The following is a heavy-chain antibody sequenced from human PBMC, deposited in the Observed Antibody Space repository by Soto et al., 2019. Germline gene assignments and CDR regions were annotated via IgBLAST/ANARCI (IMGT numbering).Heavy chain of an antibody. D-gene: IGHD6-13*01. V-gene: IGHV3-15*01. CDR2: IKSKTDGGTT. Sequence: GGSLRLSCAASGFTFSNAWMSWVRQAPGKGLEWVGRIKSKTDGGTTDYAAPVKGRFTISRDDSKNTLYLQMNSLKTEDTAVYYCTTLYSSSWPYYYYYYMDVWGKGTTVTVSS. CDR3: TTLYSSSWPYYYYYYMDV. CDR1: GFTFSNAW. J-gene: IGHJ6*03.